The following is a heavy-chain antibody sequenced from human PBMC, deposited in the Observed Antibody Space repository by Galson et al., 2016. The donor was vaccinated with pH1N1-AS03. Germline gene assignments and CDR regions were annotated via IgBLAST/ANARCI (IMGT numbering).Heavy chain of an antibody. J-gene: IGHJ4*02. D-gene: IGHD1-26*01. CDR2: ISDTGTSN. CDR1: GFTFTSYS. CDR3: ATSLRLRGITFEN. V-gene: IGHV3-48*02. Sequence: SLRLSCAASGFTFTSYSMNWVRQAPGKGLEWVSFISDTGTSNYYADSVKGRFTISRDNVENSLSLQMNSLTNVDTAVYYCATSLRLRGITFENWGQGILVTVAS.